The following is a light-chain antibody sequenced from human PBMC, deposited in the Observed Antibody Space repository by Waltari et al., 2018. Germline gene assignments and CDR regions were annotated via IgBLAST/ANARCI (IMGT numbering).Light chain of an antibody. CDR1: SSDIANYNY. CDR2: EAK. J-gene: IGLJ3*02. CDR3: ATYAGSYVL. V-gene: IGLV2-8*01. Sequence: QSALTQPPSASGSPGQSVTISCTGPSSDIANYNYVSWYQQFPGRAPKLIIYEAKRRPSGVPDRFSGSKSGSTAFLTVSGLQADDEADYHCATYAGSYVLFGGETKLTVL.